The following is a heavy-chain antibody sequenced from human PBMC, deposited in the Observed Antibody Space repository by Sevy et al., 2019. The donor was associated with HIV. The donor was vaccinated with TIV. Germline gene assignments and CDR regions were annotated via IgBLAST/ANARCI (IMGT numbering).Heavy chain of an antibody. CDR2: ISSSSSTI. Sequence: GGSLRLSCAASGFTFSSYSMNWVRQAPGKGLEWGSYISSSSSTIYYADSGKGRFTISRDNTKNSLSLQMNSLRDEDTAVSYYARDYTLRFLEWPGAFDIWGQGTMVTVSS. CDR1: GFTFSSYS. J-gene: IGHJ3*02. D-gene: IGHD3-3*01. CDR3: ARDYTLRFLEWPGAFDI. V-gene: IGHV3-48*02.